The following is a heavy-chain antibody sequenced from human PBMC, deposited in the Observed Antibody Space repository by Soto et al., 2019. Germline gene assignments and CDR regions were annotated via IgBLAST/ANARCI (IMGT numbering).Heavy chain of an antibody. V-gene: IGHV3-64D*06. CDR1: GFTFSSYA. J-gene: IGHJ5*02. CDR3: VKNLRPYYDFWSGYYDIDP. Sequence: PGGSLRLSCSASGFTFSSYAMHWVRQAPGKGLEYVSAISSNGGSTYYADSVKGRFTISRDNSKNTLYLQMSSLRAEDTAVYYCVKNLRPYYDFWSGYYDIDPWGQGTLVTVSS. D-gene: IGHD3-3*01. CDR2: ISSNGGST.